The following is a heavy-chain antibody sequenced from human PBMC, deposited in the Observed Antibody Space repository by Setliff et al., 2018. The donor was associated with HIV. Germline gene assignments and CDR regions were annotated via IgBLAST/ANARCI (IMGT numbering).Heavy chain of an antibody. Sequence: GGSLRLSCSTSGFTFSTYSMYWIRQAPGKGLEWVSSINSANTNMYYTDSVKGRFTISRDNAKNSLYLQMNSLRAEDTAMYYCARDQSPTYFYDSAYRPYFDYWGQGTLVTVSS. CDR2: INSANTNM. V-gene: IGHV3-21*01. CDR3: ARDQSPTYFYDSAYRPYFDY. J-gene: IGHJ4*01. D-gene: IGHD3-22*01. CDR1: GFTFSTYS.